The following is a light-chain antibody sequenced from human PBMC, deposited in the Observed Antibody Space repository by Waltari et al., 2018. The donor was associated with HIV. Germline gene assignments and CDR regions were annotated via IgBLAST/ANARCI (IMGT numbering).Light chain of an antibody. CDR3: QVWDGNSDHQV. V-gene: IGLV3-21*02. CDR2: DDA. CDR1: NIGSKT. J-gene: IGLJ3*02. Sequence: SYVLPQPPSVSVAPGQTAMITCGGNNIGSKTVQWYQQKPGQAPILVIEDDADRPSGIPERFSGSNSGNTATLTISRVEAGDEADYFCQVWDGNSDHQVFGGGTKLTVL.